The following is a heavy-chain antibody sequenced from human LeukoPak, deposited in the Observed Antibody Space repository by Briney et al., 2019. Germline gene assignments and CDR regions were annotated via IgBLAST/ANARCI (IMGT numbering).Heavy chain of an antibody. D-gene: IGHD3-22*01. CDR3: ARDQGDYYDGSGYRLGY. J-gene: IGHJ4*02. V-gene: IGHV1-69*05. CDR2: IIPIFGTA. CDR1: GGTFSSYA. Sequence: SVKVSCKASGGTFSSYAISWVRQAPGQGLEWMGGIIPIFGTANYAQKFQGRVTITTDESTSTAYMELSSLRSEDTAVYYCARDQGDYYDGSGYRLGYWGQGTLVTVSS.